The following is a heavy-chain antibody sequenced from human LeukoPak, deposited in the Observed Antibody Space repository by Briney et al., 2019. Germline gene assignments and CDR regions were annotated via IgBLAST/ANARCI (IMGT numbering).Heavy chain of an antibody. CDR3: AKGGAAADNYWYFDL. Sequence: PGGSLRLSCAASGFTFSSYAMHWVRQAPGKGLEWVAVISYDGGNKYYADSVKGRFTISRDNSKNTLYLQMNSLRTEDTALYYCAKGGAAADNYWYFDLWGRGTLVTVSS. CDR1: GFTFSSYA. V-gene: IGHV3-30-3*01. CDR2: ISYDGGNK. J-gene: IGHJ2*01. D-gene: IGHD6-13*01.